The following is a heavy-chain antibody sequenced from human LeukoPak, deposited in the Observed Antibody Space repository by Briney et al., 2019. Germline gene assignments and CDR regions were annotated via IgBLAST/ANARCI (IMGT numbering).Heavy chain of an antibody. CDR2: IYHSGST. CDR3: ASQLMVYASFDY. D-gene: IGHD2-8*01. V-gene: IGHV4-30-2*01. CDR1: GGSISSGGYS. J-gene: IGHJ4*02. Sequence: SQTLSLTCAVSGGSISSGGYSWSWIRQPPGKGLEWIGYIYHSGSTYYNPSLKSRVTISVDRSKNQFSLKLSSVTAADTAVYYCASQLMVYASFDYWGQGTLVTVSS.